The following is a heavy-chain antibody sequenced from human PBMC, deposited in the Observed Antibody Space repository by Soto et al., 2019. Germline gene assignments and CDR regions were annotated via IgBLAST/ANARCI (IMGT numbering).Heavy chain of an antibody. D-gene: IGHD4-17*01. J-gene: IGHJ6*02. CDR1: GGSLNNADYF. V-gene: IGHV4-31*03. CDR3: ARDADYGGSRGGMDV. Sequence: QVHLEESGPGLVKPSETLSLICTVSGGSLNNADYFWSWIRHHPENGLEWIGYIYYSGSTRYNPSFKPRSTLSIDTSKNQCSLRLKSVTVADTAVYFCARDADYGGSRGGMDVWGRGTTVTVSS. CDR2: IYYSGST.